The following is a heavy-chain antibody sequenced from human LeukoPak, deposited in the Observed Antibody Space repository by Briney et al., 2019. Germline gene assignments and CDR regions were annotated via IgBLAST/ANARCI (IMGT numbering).Heavy chain of an antibody. CDR3: ARQPSYYYFDY. CDR1: GGSISSSSYY. CDR2: IYYSGST. Sequence: KPSETLSLTCTVSGGSISSSSYYWGWIRQPPGKGLEWIGSIYYSGSTYYNPSLKSRVTISVDASRNQFSLKLSSVTAADTAVYSFARQPSYYYFDYWGRGTLATVSS. V-gene: IGHV4-39*01. J-gene: IGHJ4*02. D-gene: IGHD1-26*01.